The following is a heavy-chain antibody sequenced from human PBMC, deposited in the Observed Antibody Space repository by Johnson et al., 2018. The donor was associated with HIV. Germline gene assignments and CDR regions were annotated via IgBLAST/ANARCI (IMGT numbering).Heavy chain of an antibody. CDR2: ARFDEVSK. CDR1: GFTFSTYD. D-gene: IGHD6-6*01. CDR3: AKDRGAARAFDAFDI. Sequence: QVQLVESGGGVVQPGTSLRLSCAASGFTFSTYDMHWVRQAPGKGLEWVAVARFDEVSKYYIDSVKGRFTISRDNSKNTLYLQMNSLRAEDTAVYYCAKDRGAARAFDAFDIWGQGTMVTVSS. J-gene: IGHJ3*02. V-gene: IGHV3-33*06.